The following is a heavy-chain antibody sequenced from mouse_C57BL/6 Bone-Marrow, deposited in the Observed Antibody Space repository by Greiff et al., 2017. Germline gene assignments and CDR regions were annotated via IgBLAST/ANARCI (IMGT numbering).Heavy chain of an antibody. CDR2: IYIGNGYT. Sequence: EVQLQESGAELVRPGSSVKMSCKTSGYTFTSYGINWVKQRPGQGLEWIGYIYIGNGYTEYNEKFKGKATLTSDTSSSTAYMQLSSLTSEDSAVYYCARSYYGNYEGVDYWGQGTSVTVSS. CDR3: ARSYYGNYEGVDY. V-gene: IGHV1-58*01. J-gene: IGHJ4*01. D-gene: IGHD2-10*01. CDR1: GYTFTSYG.